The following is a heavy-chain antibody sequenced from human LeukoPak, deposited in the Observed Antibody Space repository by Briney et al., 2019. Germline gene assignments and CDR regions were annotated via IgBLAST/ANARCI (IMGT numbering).Heavy chain of an antibody. D-gene: IGHD2-21*02. Sequence: PGGSLRPSCAASGFTFSSYAMSWVRQAPGKGLEWVSAISGSGGSTYYADSVKGRFTISRDNSKNTLYLQMNSLRAEDTAVYYCAKKQAAAVVTALPDYWGQGTLVTVSS. J-gene: IGHJ4*02. CDR2: ISGSGGST. CDR3: AKKQAAAVVTALPDY. V-gene: IGHV3-23*01. CDR1: GFTFSSYA.